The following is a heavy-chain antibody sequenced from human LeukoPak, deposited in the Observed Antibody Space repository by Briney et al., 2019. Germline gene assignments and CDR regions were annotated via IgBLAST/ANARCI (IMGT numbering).Heavy chain of an antibody. Sequence: GRSLRLSCTASGFIFSRCGMHWVRQAPGKGLEWVALIRFDGSNRYYADSVKRRFSISRDNGKNTLYLQMHSLRAEDTSVYYCARDLGSHFDFWGQGTLVTVSS. D-gene: IGHD2-15*01. CDR2: IRFDGSNR. J-gene: IGHJ4*02. V-gene: IGHV3-33*01. CDR3: ARDLGSHFDF. CDR1: GFIFSRCG.